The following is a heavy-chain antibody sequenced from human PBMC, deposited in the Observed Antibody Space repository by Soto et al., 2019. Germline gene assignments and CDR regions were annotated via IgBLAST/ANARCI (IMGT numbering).Heavy chain of an antibody. D-gene: IGHD6-19*01. CDR3: SAPPVALAGQNFDS. J-gene: IGHJ4*02. V-gene: IGHV4-34*01. Sequence: PSETLSLTCAVYGGSFSRYYWSWIRQPPGKGLEWIGEINPSGSTNYNPSLKSRVTMSVDTSKNQFSLKLSSVTAADTAVYYCSAPPVALAGQNFDSWGLGNLVTVPS. CDR1: GGSFSRYY. CDR2: INPSGST.